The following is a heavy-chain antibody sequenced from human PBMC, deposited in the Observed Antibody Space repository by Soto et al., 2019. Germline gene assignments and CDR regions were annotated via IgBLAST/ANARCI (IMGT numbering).Heavy chain of an antibody. CDR3: ARSCNGGSCYSGFDY. V-gene: IGHV3-48*01. CDR2: ISTSSSTI. CDR1: GFTFSSYS. J-gene: IGHJ4*02. Sequence: PGGSLRLCCAASGFTFSSYSMNWVRQAPGKGLEWVSYISTSSSTIYYADSVKGRFTISRDNARNSLFLQMNSLRAEDTAAYHCARSCNGGSCYSGFDYWGQGTLVTVSS. D-gene: IGHD2-15*01.